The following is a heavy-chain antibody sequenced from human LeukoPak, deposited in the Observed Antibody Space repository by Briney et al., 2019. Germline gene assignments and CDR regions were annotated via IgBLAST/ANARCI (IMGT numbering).Heavy chain of an antibody. CDR1: GFTFSSYA. J-gene: IGHJ4*02. V-gene: IGHV3-23*01. CDR3: AKIGPPRYCSSTSCYLDY. Sequence: GGSLRLSCAASGFTFSSYAMSWVRQAPGKGLEWVSAISGSGGSTYYADSVKGRFTISRDNSKNTLYLQMNSLRAEDTAVYYCAKIGPPRYCSSTSCYLDYWGQGTLVTVPS. CDR2: ISGSGGST. D-gene: IGHD2-2*01.